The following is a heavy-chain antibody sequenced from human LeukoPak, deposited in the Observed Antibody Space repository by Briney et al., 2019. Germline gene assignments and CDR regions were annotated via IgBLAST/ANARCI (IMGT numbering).Heavy chain of an antibody. CDR3: ARRISHYDSSGYDFDY. D-gene: IGHD3-22*01. V-gene: IGHV1-3*01. CDR1: GYTFTSYA. Sequence: ASVKVSCTASGYTFTSYAMHWVRQAPGQRLEWMGWINAGNGNTKYSQKFQGRVTITRDTSASTAYMELSSLRSEDTAVYYCARRISHYDSSGYDFDYWGQGTLVTVSS. J-gene: IGHJ4*02. CDR2: INAGNGNT.